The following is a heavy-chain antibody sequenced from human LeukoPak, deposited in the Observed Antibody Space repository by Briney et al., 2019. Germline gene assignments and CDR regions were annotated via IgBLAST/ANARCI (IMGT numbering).Heavy chain of an antibody. V-gene: IGHV4-4*02. Sequence: PSGTLSLTCAVSGGSISSSNWWSWVRQPPGKGLEWIGEIYHSGSTNYNPSLKSRVTISVDRSKNQFSLKLSSVTAADTAVYYCAREEGGITMVRGVAVWGQGTLVTVSS. CDR1: GGSISSSNW. CDR2: IYHSGST. D-gene: IGHD3-10*01. CDR3: AREEGGITMVRGVAV. J-gene: IGHJ4*02.